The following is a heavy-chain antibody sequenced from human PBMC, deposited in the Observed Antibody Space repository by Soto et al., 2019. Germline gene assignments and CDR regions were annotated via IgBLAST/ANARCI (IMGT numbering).Heavy chain of an antibody. CDR3: ATQISGSHRLGAFDI. J-gene: IGHJ3*02. V-gene: IGHV3-48*02. Sequence: GGSLRLSCAASGFTFSSYSMNWVRQAPGKGLEWVSYISSSSSTIYYADSVKGRFTISRDNAKNSLYLQMNSLRDEDTAVYYCATQISGSHRLGAFDIWGQGTMVTVSS. CDR1: GFTFSSYS. D-gene: IGHD3-16*02. CDR2: ISSSSSTI.